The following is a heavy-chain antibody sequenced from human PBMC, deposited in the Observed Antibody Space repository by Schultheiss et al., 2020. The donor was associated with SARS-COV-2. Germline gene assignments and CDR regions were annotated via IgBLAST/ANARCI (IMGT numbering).Heavy chain of an antibody. J-gene: IGHJ6*03. V-gene: IGHV3-53*01. Sequence: GGSLRLSCAASGFTFSDYYMSWIRQAPGKGLEWVSVIYSGGSTYYADSVKGRFTISRDNAKNTLYLQMNSLRAEDTAVYYCARKGGPTSSVAFPDYYYYMDVWGKGTTVTVSS. CDR1: GFTFSDYY. CDR2: IYSGGST. CDR3: ARKGGPTSSVAFPDYYYYMDV. D-gene: IGHD2-2*01.